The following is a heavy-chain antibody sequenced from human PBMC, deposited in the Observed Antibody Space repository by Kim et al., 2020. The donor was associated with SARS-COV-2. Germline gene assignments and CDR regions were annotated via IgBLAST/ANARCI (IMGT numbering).Heavy chain of an antibody. CDR2: ISGSGGST. D-gene: IGHD3-22*01. Sequence: GGSLRLSCAASGFTFSSYAMSWVRQAPGKGLEWVSAISGSGGSTYYADSVKGRFTISRDNSKNTLYLQMNSLRAEDTAVYYCAKDSVPNDSSGSFDYWGQGTLVTVSS. J-gene: IGHJ4*02. V-gene: IGHV3-23*01. CDR3: AKDSVPNDSSGSFDY. CDR1: GFTFSSYA.